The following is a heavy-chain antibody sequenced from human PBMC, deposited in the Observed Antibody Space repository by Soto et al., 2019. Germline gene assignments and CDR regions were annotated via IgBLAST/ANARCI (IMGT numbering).Heavy chain of an antibody. J-gene: IGHJ4*02. V-gene: IGHV1-2*04. CDR1: GYTFTGYF. D-gene: IGHD1-7*01. Sequence: GASVKVSCKASGYTFTGYFMRWGRQAPGQGLEWMGWINPNSGGTNYAQKFQGWVTMTRDTSISTAYMELSRLRSDDTAVYYCARDLQLRVCDYWGQRTLVTVSS. CDR2: INPNSGGT. CDR3: ARDLQLRVCDY.